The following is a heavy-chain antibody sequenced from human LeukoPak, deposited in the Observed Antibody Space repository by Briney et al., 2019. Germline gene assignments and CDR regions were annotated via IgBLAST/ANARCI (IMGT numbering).Heavy chain of an antibody. J-gene: IGHJ4*02. CDR1: GYTFTSYY. Sequence: GASVKVSCKASGYTFTSYYMHWVRQAPGQGLEWLGIINPSGGSTSYAQKFQGRVTMTRDTSTSTVYMELSSLRSEDTAVYYCARDSIAVAGYDYWGQGTLVTVSS. CDR3: ARDSIAVAGYDY. CDR2: INPSGGST. D-gene: IGHD6-19*01. V-gene: IGHV1-46*01.